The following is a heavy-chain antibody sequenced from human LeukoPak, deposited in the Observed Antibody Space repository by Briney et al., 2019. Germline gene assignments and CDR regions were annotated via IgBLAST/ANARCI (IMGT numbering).Heavy chain of an antibody. CDR2: IIPIFGTA. V-gene: IGHV1-69*06. CDR1: GGTFSSYA. J-gene: IGHJ4*02. D-gene: IGHD3-22*01. Sequence: GASVKVSCKASGGTFSSYAISWVRQAPGQGLEWMGGIIPIFGTANYAQKFQGRVTITADKSTSTAYMELSSLRAEDTAVYYCARGGLSGRIVVYYFDYWGQGTLVTVSS. CDR3: ARGGLSGRIVVYYFDY.